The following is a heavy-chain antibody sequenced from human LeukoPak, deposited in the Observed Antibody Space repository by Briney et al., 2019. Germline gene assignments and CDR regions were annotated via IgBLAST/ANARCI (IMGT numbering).Heavy chain of an antibody. Sequence: PSETLSLTCTVSGGSISSYYWSWIRQPPGKGLEWIGSMDYSGSTNYKPSLKSRVTISVDTSKNQFSLKLSSVTAADTAVYYCARHAYYYDRSGSYEAFDIWGQGTMVTVSS. CDR2: MDYSGST. D-gene: IGHD3-22*01. CDR3: ARHAYYYDRSGSYEAFDI. J-gene: IGHJ3*02. CDR1: GGSISSYY. V-gene: IGHV4-59*08.